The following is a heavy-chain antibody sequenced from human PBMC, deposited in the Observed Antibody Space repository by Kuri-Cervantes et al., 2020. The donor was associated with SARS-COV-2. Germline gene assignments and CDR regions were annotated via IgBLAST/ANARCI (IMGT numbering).Heavy chain of an antibody. V-gene: IGHV3-43*01. CDR2: ISWDGGST. CDR3: AKDTGSSTSSHYYYYGMDV. CDR1: RFTFDDYT. J-gene: IGHJ6*02. D-gene: IGHD2-2*01. Sequence: GGSLRLSCAASRFTFDDYTMHWVRQAPGKGLEWVSLISWDGGSTYYADSVKGRFTISRDNSKNSLYLQMNSLRTEGTALYYCAKDTGSSTSSHYYYYGMDVWGQGTTVTVSS.